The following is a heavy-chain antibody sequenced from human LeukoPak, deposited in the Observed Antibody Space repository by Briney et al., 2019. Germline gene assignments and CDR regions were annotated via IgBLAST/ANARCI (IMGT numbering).Heavy chain of an antibody. V-gene: IGHV3-48*03. Sequence: PGGSLRLSCATSGFIFSDYAMNWVRQAPGKGLEWVSYITSSGSTIYYADSVKGRFTISRHNAKNSLYLQMNSLRAEDTAVYYCAREGRYYGSGSHRDGFDIWGQGTMVTVSS. CDR3: AREGRYYGSGSHRDGFDI. CDR2: ITSSGSTI. J-gene: IGHJ3*02. CDR1: GFIFSDYA. D-gene: IGHD3-10*01.